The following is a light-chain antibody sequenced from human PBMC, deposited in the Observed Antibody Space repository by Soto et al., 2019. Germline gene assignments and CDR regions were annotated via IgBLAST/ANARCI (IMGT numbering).Light chain of an antibody. V-gene: IGKV3-15*01. CDR1: ESVTSS. Sequence: EIVMTQSPATLPVSPGDRGTLSCMASESVTSSLALYQQKPGQPPRLXXYAASTRATDVPARFSGGGSETEYSLTTSSLQPEDFSVYFCQQYNIRPLWTFGQGTKVDIK. CDR2: AAS. J-gene: IGKJ1*01. CDR3: QQYNIRPLWT.